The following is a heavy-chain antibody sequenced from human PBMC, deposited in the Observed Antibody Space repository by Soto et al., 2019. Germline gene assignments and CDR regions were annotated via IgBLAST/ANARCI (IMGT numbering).Heavy chain of an antibody. CDR3: ATTNPYCTNGVCYRERCYYYGMDV. V-gene: IGHV4-31*03. CDR2: IYYSGST. J-gene: IGHJ6*02. Sequence: SETLSLTCTVSGGSISSGGYYWSWIRQPPGKGLEWIGYIYYSGSTYYNPSLKSRVTISVDTSKNQFFLKLSSVTAADAAVYYCATTNPYCTNGVCYRERCYYYGMDVWGQGTTVTVSS. D-gene: IGHD2-8*01. CDR1: GGSISSGGYY.